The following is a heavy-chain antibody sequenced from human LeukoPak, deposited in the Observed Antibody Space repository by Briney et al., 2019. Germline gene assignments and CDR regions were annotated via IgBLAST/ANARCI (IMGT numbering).Heavy chain of an antibody. D-gene: IGHD3-22*01. CDR2: ISAYNGNT. V-gene: IGHV1-18*01. Sequence: GASVKVSCKASGYTFTSYGISWVRQAPGQGLEWMGWISAYNGNTNYAQKLQGRVTMTTDTSTSTAYMELRSLRSDDTAVYYCARDGLGVPYYYDSSGYYFDAFDIWGQGTMVTVSS. CDR3: ARDGLGVPYYYDSSGYYFDAFDI. CDR1: GYTFTSYG. J-gene: IGHJ3*02.